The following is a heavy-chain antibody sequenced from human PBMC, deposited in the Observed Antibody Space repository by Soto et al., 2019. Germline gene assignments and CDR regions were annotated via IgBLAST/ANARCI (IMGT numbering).Heavy chain of an antibody. V-gene: IGHV1-3*01. J-gene: IGHJ4*02. CDR2: INAANGNV. CDR3: VRIVVTGYFDY. D-gene: IGHD6-19*01. CDR1: GYTFTRYG. Sequence: QVQLVQSGAEVKKPGASVKTSCMASGYTFTRYGMHWVRQAPGQRLEWLGWINAANGNVKYSEKFQGRVTITRDTAASTAYMELRSLRSEDTAVYYCVRIVVTGYFDYWGQGTLVNVSS.